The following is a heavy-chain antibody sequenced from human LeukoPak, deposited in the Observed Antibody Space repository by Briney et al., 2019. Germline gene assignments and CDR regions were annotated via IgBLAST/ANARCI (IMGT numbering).Heavy chain of an antibody. CDR1: GFTFSSYA. CDR3: ARGNYDFWSATDY. Sequence: GGSLRPSCAASGFTFSSYAMHWVRQAPGKGLEWVAVISYDGSNKYYGDSVKGRFTISRDNSKNTLYLQMNSLRAEDTAVYYCARGNYDFWSATDYWGQGTLVTVSS. J-gene: IGHJ4*02. V-gene: IGHV3-30-3*01. D-gene: IGHD3-3*01. CDR2: ISYDGSNK.